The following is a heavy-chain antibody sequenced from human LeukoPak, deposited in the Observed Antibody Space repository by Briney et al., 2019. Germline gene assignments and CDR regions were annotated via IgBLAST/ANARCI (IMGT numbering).Heavy chain of an antibody. CDR2: ISYDGSNK. J-gene: IGHJ4*02. Sequence: GGSLRLSCAASGFTFSSYAMHWVRQAPGKGLEWVAVISYDGSNKYYADSVKGRFTISRYNSKNTLYLQMNSLRAEDTAVYYCARDTRIDYGDYGFLVDYWGQGTLVTVSS. CDR3: ARDTRIDYGDYGFLVDY. D-gene: IGHD4-17*01. V-gene: IGHV3-30*04. CDR1: GFTFSSYA.